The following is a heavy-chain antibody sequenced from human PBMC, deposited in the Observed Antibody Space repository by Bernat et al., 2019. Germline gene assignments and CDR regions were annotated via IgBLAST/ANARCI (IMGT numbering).Heavy chain of an antibody. CDR1: GFTFSDYY. Sequence: QVQLVESGGGLVKPGGSLRLSCAASGFTFSDYYMSWIRQAPGKGLEWVSYISSSSSYTNYADSVKGRFTISRDNAKNSLYLQMSSLRAEDTAVYYCARGTRSGFPDGLPSGYWGQGTLVTVSS. D-gene: IGHD1-26*01. J-gene: IGHJ4*02. V-gene: IGHV3-11*06. CDR2: ISSSSSYT. CDR3: ARGTRSGFPDGLPSGY.